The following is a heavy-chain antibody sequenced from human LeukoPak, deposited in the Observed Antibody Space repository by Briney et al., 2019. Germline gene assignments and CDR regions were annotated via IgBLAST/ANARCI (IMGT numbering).Heavy chain of an antibody. J-gene: IGHJ4*02. D-gene: IGHD5-24*01. V-gene: IGHV3-30*18. CDR3: AKDGYKSRYYFDY. CDR2: ISFDESNK. CDR1: GFTFSTDG. Sequence: GGSLRLSCAASGFTFSTDGMHWVRQAPGKGLEWVAFISFDESNKNYADSVKGRFTISRDNSKNTLYLQMNSLRVEDTSMYYCAKDGYKSRYYFDYWGRATLVTVSS.